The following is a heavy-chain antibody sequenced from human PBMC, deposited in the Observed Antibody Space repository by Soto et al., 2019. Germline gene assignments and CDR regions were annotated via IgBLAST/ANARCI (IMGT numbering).Heavy chain of an antibody. CDR2: INHSGST. Sequence: SETLSLTCAVYGGSFSGYYWSWIRQPPGKGLEWIGEINHSGSTNYNPSLKSRVTISVDTSKNQFSLKLSSVTAADTAVYYCARGRGLGYCSSTSCYYCYYYGMDVWGQGTTVTV. V-gene: IGHV4-34*01. D-gene: IGHD2-2*01. J-gene: IGHJ6*02. CDR3: ARGRGLGYCSSTSCYYCYYYGMDV. CDR1: GGSFSGYY.